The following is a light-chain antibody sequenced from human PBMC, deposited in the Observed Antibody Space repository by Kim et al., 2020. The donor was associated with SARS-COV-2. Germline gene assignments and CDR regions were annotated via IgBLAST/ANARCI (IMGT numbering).Light chain of an antibody. CDR3: QQRADWPLT. J-gene: IGKJ4*01. CDR2: DAS. V-gene: IGKV3-11*01. Sequence: LSSGERPTLDCRASPGVRILLAWYQQNPGQAPRLLIYDASNRATGIPARFSGSGSGTDFTLTISSLEPEDSASYYCQQRADWPLTFGGGTKVDIK. CDR1: PGVRIL.